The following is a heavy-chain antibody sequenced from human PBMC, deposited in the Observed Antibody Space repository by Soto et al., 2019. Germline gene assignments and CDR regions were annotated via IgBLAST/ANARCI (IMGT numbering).Heavy chain of an antibody. J-gene: IGHJ6*02. CDR2: ISYSETT. V-gene: IGHV4-59*01. CDR1: GDSISSDY. Sequence: PSETLSLTCSVSGDSISSDYWSWIRQPPGKGLEWIGHISYSETTNYNPSLKSRVIIFVDTSKKQFSLKLISVTAADTAVYYCARVVGYCSSTSCRDYYYYGMDVWGQGTTVT. D-gene: IGHD2-2*01. CDR3: ARVVGYCSSTSCRDYYYYGMDV.